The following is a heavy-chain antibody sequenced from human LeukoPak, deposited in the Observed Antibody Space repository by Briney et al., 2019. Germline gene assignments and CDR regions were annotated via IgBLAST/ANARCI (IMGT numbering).Heavy chain of an antibody. CDR2: ISGNGGST. CDR3: AKDVGKWESLHFFDY. D-gene: IGHD1-26*01. Sequence: GGSLRLSCAASGFTFSSYAMSWVRQAPGKGLEWVSGISGNGGSTYYADSVKGRFTISRDNSKNTLYLQMSSLRAEDTAVYYCAKDVGKWESLHFFDYWGQGTLVTVSS. V-gene: IGHV3-23*01. J-gene: IGHJ4*02. CDR1: GFTFSSYA.